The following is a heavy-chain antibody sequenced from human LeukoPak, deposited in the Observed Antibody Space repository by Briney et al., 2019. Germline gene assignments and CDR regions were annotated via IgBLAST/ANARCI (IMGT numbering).Heavy chain of an antibody. CDR3: ARDSYDFWSGYLLDFDY. V-gene: IGHV1-18*01. CDR1: GYTFTSYG. D-gene: IGHD3-3*01. J-gene: IGHJ4*02. CDR2: ISAYNGNT. Sequence: ASVKVSCKASGYTFTSYGISWVRQAPGQGLEWMGWISAYNGNTNYAQKLQGRVTMTTDTSTSTAYMELRSLRSDDTAVYYCARDSYDFWSGYLLDFDYWGQGTLVTVSS.